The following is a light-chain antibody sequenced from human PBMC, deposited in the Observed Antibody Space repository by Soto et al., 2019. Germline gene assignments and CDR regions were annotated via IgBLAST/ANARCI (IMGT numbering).Light chain of an antibody. Sequence: EIVLTQSPGTLSLPPGERATLSCCASQRVSSSFLAWYQQKPGQAPRLLMYGASSRATGIPGRFSGSGSGRYFTLSISRLEPEDFAVYYCQQYGSSSITFGQGTRLEIK. CDR2: GAS. V-gene: IGKV3-20*01. J-gene: IGKJ5*01. CDR3: QQYGSSSIT. CDR1: QRVSSSF.